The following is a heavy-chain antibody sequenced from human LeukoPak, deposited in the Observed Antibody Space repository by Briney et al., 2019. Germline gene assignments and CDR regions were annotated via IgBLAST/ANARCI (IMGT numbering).Heavy chain of an antibody. Sequence: PSETLSLTCTVSGGSISSYYWSWIRQPPGKGLEWIGYIYYSGSTNYNPSLKSRVTISVDTSKNQFSLKLSSVTAADTAVYYCARGSYDSSGFEFDYWGQGTLVTVSS. CDR2: IYYSGST. D-gene: IGHD3-22*01. V-gene: IGHV4-59*01. J-gene: IGHJ4*02. CDR1: GGSISSYY. CDR3: ARGSYDSSGFEFDY.